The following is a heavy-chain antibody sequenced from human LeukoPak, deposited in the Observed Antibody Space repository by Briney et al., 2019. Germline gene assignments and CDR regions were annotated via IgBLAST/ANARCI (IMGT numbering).Heavy chain of an antibody. CDR3: ARHKGGAVAMIDY. J-gene: IGHJ4*02. Sequence: SETLSLTCAVYGGSFSGYYWSWIRQPPGKGLEWIGEINHSGSTNYNPSLKSRVTISVDTSKNQFSLKLSSVTAADTAVYYCARHKGGAVAMIDYWGQGTLVTVSS. V-gene: IGHV4-34*01. CDR1: GGSFSGYY. CDR2: INHSGST. D-gene: IGHD6-19*01.